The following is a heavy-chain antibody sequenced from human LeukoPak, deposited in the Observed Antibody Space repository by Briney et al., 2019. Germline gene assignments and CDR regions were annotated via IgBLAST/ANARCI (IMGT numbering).Heavy chain of an antibody. CDR2: ISAYNGNT. V-gene: IGHV1-18*01. CDR3: ARDKYARDGDWFDP. J-gene: IGHJ5*02. Sequence: GASVTVSFKASGYTFTSYGISWVRQAPGQGLEGMGWISAYNGNTNYAQKLQGRVTMTTDTSTSTAYMELRSLRSDDTAVYYCARDKYARDGDWFDPWGQGTLVTVSS. CDR1: GYTFTSYG. D-gene: IGHD2-8*01.